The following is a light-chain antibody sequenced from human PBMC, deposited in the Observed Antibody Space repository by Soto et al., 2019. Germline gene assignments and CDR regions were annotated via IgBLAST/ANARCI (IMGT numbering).Light chain of an antibody. CDR2: GAS. V-gene: IGKV3-15*01. J-gene: IGKJ1*01. Sequence: EIVMTQSPATLSVSPGERATLSCRASQSVSSNLAWYQQKPGQAPRLLLYGASTRATGIPARFSGSGSATEFTLTMSSLQSEDFAVYYCQQYNNWPRTFGQGTKVEIK. CDR3: QQYNNWPRT. CDR1: QSVSSN.